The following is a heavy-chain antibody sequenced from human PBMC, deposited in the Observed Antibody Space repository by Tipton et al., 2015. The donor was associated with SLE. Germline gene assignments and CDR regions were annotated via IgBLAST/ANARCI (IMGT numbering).Heavy chain of an antibody. J-gene: IGHJ5*02. CDR2: IYTSGST. D-gene: IGHD6-13*01. Sequence: TLSLTCTVSGGSISSSSYYWSWIRQPAGKGLEWIGRIYTSGSTNYNPSFKSRVTISVDTSKNQFSLKLSSVTAADTAVYYCARAGEGIAAWGQGTLVTVSS. CDR3: ARAGEGIAA. V-gene: IGHV4-61*02. CDR1: GGSISSSSYY.